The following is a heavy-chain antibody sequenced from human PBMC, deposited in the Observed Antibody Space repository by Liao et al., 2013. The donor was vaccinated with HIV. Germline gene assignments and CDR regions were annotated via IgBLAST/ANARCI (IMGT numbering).Heavy chain of an antibody. CDR2: INHTGIT. Sequence: QVQLQQWGAGLLRPSETLSLTCAVYDGSFNGYYWSWIRQTPGKGLEWLGEINHTGITNCNPSLKSRVTISVDTSKNQFSLKLSSVTAADTAIYYCAGGWELLGWFDPWGQGTLVTVSS. D-gene: IGHD1-26*01. CDR3: AGGWELLGWFDP. CDR1: DGSFNGYY. J-gene: IGHJ5*02. V-gene: IGHV4-34*01.